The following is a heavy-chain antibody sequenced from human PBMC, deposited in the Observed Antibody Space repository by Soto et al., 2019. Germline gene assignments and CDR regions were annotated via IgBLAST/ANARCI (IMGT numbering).Heavy chain of an antibody. Sequence: LRLSCAASGFTFSSFAISWVRQAPGKGLEWVSGIGGSGDNTFYADSVRGRFTISRDNSDNTLYLQVHSLRAEDTAVYYCAKDRRAGGNSAFYFDFWGQGAQVTVSS. CDR2: IGGSGDNT. CDR1: GFTFSSFA. CDR3: AKDRRAGGNSAFYFDF. V-gene: IGHV3-23*01. D-gene: IGHD3-16*01. J-gene: IGHJ5*01.